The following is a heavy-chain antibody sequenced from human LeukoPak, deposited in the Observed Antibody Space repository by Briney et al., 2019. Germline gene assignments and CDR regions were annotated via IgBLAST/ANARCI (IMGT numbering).Heavy chain of an antibody. D-gene: IGHD6-6*01. CDR2: ISDSGGST. J-gene: IGHJ4*02. V-gene: IGHV3-23*01. Sequence: QAGGSLRLSCAGSGFTFSNYAMSWVRQAPGKGLEWVSDISDSGGSTNYADSVKGRFTTSRDNSKNTLYLQMNSLRAEDTALYYCAREAVYSTSSVDYWGQGTLVTVSS. CDR3: AREAVYSTSSVDY. CDR1: GFTFSNYA.